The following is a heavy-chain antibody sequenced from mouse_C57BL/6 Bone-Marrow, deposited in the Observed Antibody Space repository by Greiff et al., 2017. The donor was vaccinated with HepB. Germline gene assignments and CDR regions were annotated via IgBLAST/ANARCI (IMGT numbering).Heavy chain of an antibody. D-gene: IGHD2-4*01. CDR2: IWSDGST. CDR1: GFSLTSYG. J-gene: IGHJ3*01. Sequence: QVQLKESGPGLVAPSQSLSITCTVSGFSLTSYGIHWVRQPPGKGLEWLVVIWSDGSTTYNSALKSRLSISKDNSKSQVFLKMNSLQTDDTAMYYCARHGDYDVGFAYWGQGTLVTVSA. CDR3: ARHGDYDVGFAY. V-gene: IGHV2-6-1*01.